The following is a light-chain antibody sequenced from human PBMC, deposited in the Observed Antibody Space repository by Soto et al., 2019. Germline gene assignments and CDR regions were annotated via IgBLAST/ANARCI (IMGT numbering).Light chain of an antibody. CDR3: NSYAGSNNFSV. CDR2: EVN. CDR1: SSDVGGYNY. J-gene: IGLJ1*01. V-gene: IGLV2-8*01. Sequence: QSALTQPPSASGSPGQSVTISCTGTSSDVGGYNYVSWYQQHPGKAPKLMIYEVNKRPSGVPDRFSGSKSGNTASLTVSGLQAEDEADYYCNSYAGSNNFSVFGTGTKLTVL.